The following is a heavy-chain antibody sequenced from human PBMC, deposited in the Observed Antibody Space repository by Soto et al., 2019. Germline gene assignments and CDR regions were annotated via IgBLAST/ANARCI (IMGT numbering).Heavy chain of an antibody. CDR2: IYYSGST. CDR1: VGSISGGGYY. V-gene: IGHV4-31*03. D-gene: IGHD3-3*01. CDR3: AGGHYDFWRGSVKNWFDP. Sequence: PSETLSLTCTVSVGSISGGGYYWSWIRQHPGKGLEWIGYIYYSGSTYYNPSLKSRVTISVDTSKNQFSLKLSSVTAADTAVYYCAGGHYDFWRGSVKNWFDPWGQGTLVTVSS. J-gene: IGHJ5*02.